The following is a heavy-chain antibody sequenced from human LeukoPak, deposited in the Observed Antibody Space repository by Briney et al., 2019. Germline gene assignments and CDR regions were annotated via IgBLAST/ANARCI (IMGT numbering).Heavy chain of an antibody. CDR3: ARGITMVRGVTGVYYYYYYMDV. V-gene: IGHV1-2*02. J-gene: IGHJ6*03. Sequence: ASVKVSCKASGYTFTNYYMHWVRQAPGQGLEWMGWINPNSGATNYAQKFQGRVTMTRDTSISTAYMELSSLRSEDTAVYYCARGITMVRGVTGVYYYYYYMDVWGKGTTVTISS. CDR2: INPNSGAT. D-gene: IGHD3-10*01. CDR1: GYTFTNYY.